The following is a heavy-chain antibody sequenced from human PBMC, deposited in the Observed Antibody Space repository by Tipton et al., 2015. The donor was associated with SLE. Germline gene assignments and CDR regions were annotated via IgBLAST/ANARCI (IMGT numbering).Heavy chain of an antibody. CDR3: ARDSYSSASGSYYYGRDV. J-gene: IGHJ6*02. V-gene: IGHV4-34*01. D-gene: IGHD6-6*01. CDR2: INHSGST. CDR1: GGSFSGYY. Sequence: TLSLTCAVYGGSFSGYYWSWIRQPPGKGLEWIGEINHSGSTNYNPSLKSRVTISVDTSKNQFSLKLSSVTAADTAVYYCARDSYSSASGSYYYGRDVWGQGTTVTVSS.